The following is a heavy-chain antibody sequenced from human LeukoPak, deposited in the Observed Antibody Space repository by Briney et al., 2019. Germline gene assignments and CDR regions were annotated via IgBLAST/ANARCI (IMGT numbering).Heavy chain of an antibody. CDR3: ARDRGKDYFGD. V-gene: IGHV3-33*01. CDR2: VRNDGFDT. Sequence: PGTSLRLSCVTSGLTFTNHGFHWLRQAAGKGLEWVAFVRNDGFDTYHSNSVKGRFSISRDDSRNTVCLQMDSLTAEDTALYYCARDRGKDYFGDWGQGTQATVSS. CDR1: GLTFTNHG. D-gene: IGHD4-23*01. J-gene: IGHJ4*02.